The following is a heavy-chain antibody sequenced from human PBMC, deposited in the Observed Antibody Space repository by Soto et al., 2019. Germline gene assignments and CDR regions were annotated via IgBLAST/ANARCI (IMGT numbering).Heavy chain of an antibody. D-gene: IGHD3-10*01. CDR3: ARDFSTVIRGEYLEY. CDR1: GFTFDDYA. J-gene: IGHJ4*02. Sequence: EVQLVESGGGLVQPGRSLRLSCAASGFTFDDYAMHWVRQAPGQGLEWVSGISWSSGSIGYADSVTGRFTISRDNAKNSLYLQMSSLRAEDTAFYYCARDFSTVIRGEYLEYCGQGTLVTVSS. CDR2: ISWSSGSI. V-gene: IGHV3-9*01.